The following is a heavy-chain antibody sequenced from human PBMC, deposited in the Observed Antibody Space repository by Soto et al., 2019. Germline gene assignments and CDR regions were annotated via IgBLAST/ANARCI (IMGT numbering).Heavy chain of an antibody. Sequence: SVKVSCKASGFTFTSSAVQWVRQARGQRLEWIGWIVVGSGNTNYAQRFQERVTITRDMSTSTAYMELSSLRSEDTAVYYCAAIGLMATNPDYYFDYWGQGTLVTVSS. J-gene: IGHJ4*02. CDR3: AAIGLMATNPDYYFDY. V-gene: IGHV1-58*01. D-gene: IGHD1-26*01. CDR1: GFTFTSSA. CDR2: IVVGSGNT.